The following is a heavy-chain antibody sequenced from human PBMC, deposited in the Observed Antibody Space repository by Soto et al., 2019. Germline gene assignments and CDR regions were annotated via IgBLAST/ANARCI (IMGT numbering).Heavy chain of an antibody. D-gene: IGHD2-15*01. V-gene: IGHV1-2*02. CDR2: INPKSGDT. CDR1: EYTFIGFH. J-gene: IGHJ6*02. CDR3: AKGLLNVGHCTGGSCYDGMDV. Sequence: QVNLVQSGAEVKKPGASVKVSCEASEYTFIGFHLHWVRQAPGQGPEWMGCINPKSGDTKYSQKFQGRVTLTSDTSIVTGYMELSRLESNDTAVYYCAKGLLNVGHCTGGSCYDGMDVWGQGTTVTVSS.